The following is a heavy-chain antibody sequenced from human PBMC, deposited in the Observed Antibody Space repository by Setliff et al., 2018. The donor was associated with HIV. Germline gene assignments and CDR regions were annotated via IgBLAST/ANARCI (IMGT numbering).Heavy chain of an antibody. CDR3: ARGDGTKYYYYYYMDV. Sequence: SETLSLTCTVSGGSISSGAYYWTWIRQHPGKGLEWIGYIYYSGITHYNPALKSRVTISVDTSKNQFSLKLSSVTAADTAVYYCARGDGTKYYYYYYMDVWGKGTTVTVSS. V-gene: IGHV4-31*03. D-gene: IGHD1-7*01. J-gene: IGHJ6*03. CDR1: GGSISSGAYY. CDR2: IYYSGIT.